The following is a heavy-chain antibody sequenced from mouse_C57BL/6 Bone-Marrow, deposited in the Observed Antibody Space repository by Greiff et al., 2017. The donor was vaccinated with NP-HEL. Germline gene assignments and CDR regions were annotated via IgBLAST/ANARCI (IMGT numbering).Heavy chain of an antibody. CDR1: GYTFTSYW. V-gene: IGHV1-55*01. CDR2: IYPGSGST. J-gene: IGHJ1*03. CDR3: AREGHYYGSSHWYFDV. Sequence: VQLQQPGAELVKPGASVKMSCKASGYTFTSYWITWVKQRPGQGLEWIGDIYPGSGSTNYNEKFKSKATLTVDTSSSTAYMQLSSLTSEDSAVYYCAREGHYYGSSHWYFDVWGTGTTVTVSS. D-gene: IGHD1-1*01.